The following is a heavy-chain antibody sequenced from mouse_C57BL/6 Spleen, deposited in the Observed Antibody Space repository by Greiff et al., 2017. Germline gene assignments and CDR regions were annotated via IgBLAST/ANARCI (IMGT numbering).Heavy chain of an antibody. D-gene: IGHD1-1*01. CDR1: GYTFTDYN. V-gene: IGHV1-22*01. CDR3: APYGYAMDY. CDR2: INPNNGGT. J-gene: IGHJ4*01. Sequence: SGPGLVKPGASVKMSCKASGYTFTDYNMHWVQQSPGKSLEWIGYINPNNGGTSYNQKFKGQATLTVNKSSSTAYMALRCLTAEDYAVCYCAPYGYAMDYWGQGTSVTVSS.